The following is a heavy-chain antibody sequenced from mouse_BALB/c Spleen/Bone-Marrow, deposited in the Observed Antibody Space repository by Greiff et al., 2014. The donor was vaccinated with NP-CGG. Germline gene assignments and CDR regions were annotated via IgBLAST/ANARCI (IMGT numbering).Heavy chain of an antibody. CDR1: GYTFTDYN. J-gene: IGHJ4*01. V-gene: IGHV1S29*02. Sequence: VQLQQSGPELVKPGASVKISCKASGYTFTDYNMHWVKQSHGKSLEWIGYIYPYNGGTGYTQKFKSKATLTVDNSSSTAYMELRSLTSEDSAVYYCAITTLYAMDYWGQGTSVTVSS. D-gene: IGHD2-12*01. CDR3: AITTLYAMDY. CDR2: IYPYNGGT.